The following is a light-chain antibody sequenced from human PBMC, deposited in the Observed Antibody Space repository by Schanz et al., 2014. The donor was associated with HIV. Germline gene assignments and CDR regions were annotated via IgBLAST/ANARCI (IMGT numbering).Light chain of an antibody. J-gene: IGKJ1*01. V-gene: IGKV3-20*01. CDR3: QQSATSPQT. Sequence: EIVMTQSPATLSVSPGERATLSCRASQSVNNNLAWYQQKPGQAPRLLIYGASSRATGIPDRFSGSGSGTDFTLTISRLEPEDFAVYYCQQSATSPQTFGQGTRVEMK. CDR2: GAS. CDR1: QSVNNN.